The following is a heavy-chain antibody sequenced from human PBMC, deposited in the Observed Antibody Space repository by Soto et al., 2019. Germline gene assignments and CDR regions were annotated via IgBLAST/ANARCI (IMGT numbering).Heavy chain of an antibody. D-gene: IGHD6-19*01. CDR3: ARACSLYYYYGMDV. CDR1: GGSISSGGYY. CDR2: IYYSGST. Sequence: SETLSLTCAVSGGSISSGGYYWSWIRNHPGKGLAWIGYIYYSGSTYYNPSLMSRVTISVDTSKNQFSLKLSSVTAADTAVYYCARACSLYYYYGMDVWGQGTTVTVSS. V-gene: IGHV4-31*11. J-gene: IGHJ6*02.